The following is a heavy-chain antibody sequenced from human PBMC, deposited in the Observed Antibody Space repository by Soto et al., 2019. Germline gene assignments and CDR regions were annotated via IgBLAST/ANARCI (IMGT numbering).Heavy chain of an antibody. J-gene: IGHJ4*02. D-gene: IGHD3-16*01. Sequence: GASVKVSCKASGYTFTGYYVNWARQAPGQGLEWMGWINPDNGVPNYAQKFQGRVTLSRDTSTNTAYMELSRLTSDDTAMYHCARTDYLFSTLTSHFDYWGQGTLVTVSS. V-gene: IGHV1-2*02. CDR2: INPDNGVP. CDR1: GYTFTGYY. CDR3: ARTDYLFSTLTSHFDY.